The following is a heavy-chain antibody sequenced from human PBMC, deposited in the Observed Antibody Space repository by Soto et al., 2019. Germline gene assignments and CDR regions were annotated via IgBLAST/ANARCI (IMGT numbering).Heavy chain of an antibody. J-gene: IGHJ4*02. V-gene: IGHV1-58*02. CDR2: IVVGSGNT. CDR1: GFTFTSSA. Sequence: QMQLVQSGPEVKKPGTSVKVSCKASGFTFTSSAMQWVRQARGQRLEWIGWIVVGSGNTNYAQKFQERVTIPRDMSPSPAYMALSSPRSEDTAVYYCASGPSGSRIDYWRQGTLVTVSS. CDR3: ASGPSGSRIDY. D-gene: IGHD1-26*01.